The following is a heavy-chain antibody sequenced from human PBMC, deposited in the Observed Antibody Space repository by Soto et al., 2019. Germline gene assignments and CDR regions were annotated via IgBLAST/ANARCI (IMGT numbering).Heavy chain of an antibody. CDR1: GGSINTDSW. J-gene: IGHJ4*02. CDR3: ASREEARPF. Sequence: QVQLQESGPGLVSPLGTLSLTCAVSGGSINTDSWWTWVRQPPGKWLEWIGEIHRSRGTNYNSSLKSRVTISIDRSTNHFSLRLYSVTAADTAVYYCASREEARPFWGQGTLVTVSS. CDR2: IHRSRGT. D-gene: IGHD6-6*01. V-gene: IGHV4-4*02.